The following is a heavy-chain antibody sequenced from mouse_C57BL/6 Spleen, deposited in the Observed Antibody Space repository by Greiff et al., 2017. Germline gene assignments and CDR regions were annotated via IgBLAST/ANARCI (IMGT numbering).Heavy chain of an antibody. J-gene: IGHJ4*01. V-gene: IGHV5-17*01. Sequence: EVMLVESGGGLVKPGGSLKLSCAASGFTFSDYGMHWVRQAPEKGLEWVAYISSGSSTIYYADTVKGRFTISRDNAKNTLFLQMTSLRSEDTAMYYCARDSHYAMDYWGQGTSVTVSS. CDR2: ISSGSSTI. CDR3: ARDSHYAMDY. D-gene: IGHD3-2*01. CDR1: GFTFSDYG.